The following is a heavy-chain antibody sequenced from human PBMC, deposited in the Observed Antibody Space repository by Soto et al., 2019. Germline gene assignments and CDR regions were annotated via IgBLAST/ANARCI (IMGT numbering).Heavy chain of an antibody. J-gene: IGHJ4*02. CDR2: IIPIFGTA. D-gene: IGHD6-13*01. V-gene: IGHV1-69*01. Sequence: QVQLMQSGAEVKKPGSSVKVSCKASGGTFSSYAISWVRQAPGQGLEWMGGIIPIFGTANYAQKIKGRVTIIAEESTSTAYMEHNSLRSEDTAVYYCAREFESSSWFSGFDYWGQGTLVTVSS. CDR3: AREFESSSWFSGFDY. CDR1: GGTFSSYA.